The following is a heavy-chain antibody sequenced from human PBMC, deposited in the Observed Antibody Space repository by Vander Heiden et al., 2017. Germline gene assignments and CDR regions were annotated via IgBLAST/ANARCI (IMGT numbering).Heavy chain of an antibody. Sequence: QVQLVESGGGVVQPGRSLMLPCPASGFTFSRYGMHWVRQGPGKGLEWVAVISYDGSNKYYADSVKGRFTISRDNSKNTLYLQMNSLRAEDTAVYYCAKDRGFEDLWNPSDYWGQGTLVTVSS. CDR2: ISYDGSNK. CDR1: GFTFSRYG. CDR3: AKDRGFEDLWNPSDY. J-gene: IGHJ4*02. V-gene: IGHV3-30*18. D-gene: IGHD1-1*01.